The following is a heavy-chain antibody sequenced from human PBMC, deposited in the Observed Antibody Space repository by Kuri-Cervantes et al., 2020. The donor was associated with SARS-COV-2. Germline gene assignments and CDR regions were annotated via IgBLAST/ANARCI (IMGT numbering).Heavy chain of an antibody. J-gene: IGHJ6*03. CDR3: ARLLKSRTTVTTSVYWYYYYMDV. Sequence: GESLKISCAASGFTFSNYNINWVRQAPGKGLEWVSVIYSGGSTYYADSVKGRFTISRDNSKNTLYLQMNSLRAEDTAVYYCARLLKSRTTVTTSVYWYYYYMDVWGKGTTVTVSS. D-gene: IGHD4-17*01. V-gene: IGHV3-53*01. CDR1: GFTFSNYN. CDR2: IYSGGST.